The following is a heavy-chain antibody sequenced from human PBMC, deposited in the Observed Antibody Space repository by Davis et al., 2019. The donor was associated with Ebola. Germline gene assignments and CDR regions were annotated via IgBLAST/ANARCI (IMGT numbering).Heavy chain of an antibody. CDR3: ARGLFWSGLDV. V-gene: IGHV4-34*01. D-gene: IGHD1-1*01. CDR1: GGSFSGYY. Sequence: MPGGSLRLSCAVYGGSFSGYYWSWIRQPPEKGLEWMGEINHHGITSYNPSLKSRVSMSVDTSKKQFSLKVTSVTAADTAVYYCARGLFWSGLDVWGQGTTVTVSS. J-gene: IGHJ6*02. CDR2: INHHGIT.